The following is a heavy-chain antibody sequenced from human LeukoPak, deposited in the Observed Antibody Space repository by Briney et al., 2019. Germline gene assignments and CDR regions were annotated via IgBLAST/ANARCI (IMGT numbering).Heavy chain of an antibody. J-gene: IGHJ4*02. CDR2: ISVYNGKT. CDR1: GYTFSNYG. D-gene: IGHD6-6*01. V-gene: IGHV1-18*01. CDR3: ARDQGVIAARGDY. Sequence: ASVKVSCKASGYTFSNYGIRWVRQAPGQGLEWMGWISVYNGKTNYAQKLQGRFTMTTDTSTSTAYMELRSLRSDDTAVYYCARDQGVIAARGDYWGQGTLVTVSS.